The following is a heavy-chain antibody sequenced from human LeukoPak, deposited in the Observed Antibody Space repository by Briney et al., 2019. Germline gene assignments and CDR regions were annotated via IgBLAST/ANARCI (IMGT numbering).Heavy chain of an antibody. D-gene: IGHD6-13*01. Sequence: NPGGSLRLSCAASGFTFSTYTMHWVRQAPDKGLEWVAVISFDGSHKYYADPVKGRFTISRDSSRNTLYLQMNSLRAEDTAVYYCARDDELVRDRRGAFDIWGQGTMVTVSS. V-gene: IGHV3-30-3*01. CDR1: GFTFSTYT. J-gene: IGHJ3*02. CDR3: ARDDELVRDRRGAFDI. CDR2: ISFDGSHK.